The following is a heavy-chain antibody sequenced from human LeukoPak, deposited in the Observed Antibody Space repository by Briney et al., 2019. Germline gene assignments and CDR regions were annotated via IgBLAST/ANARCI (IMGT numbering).Heavy chain of an antibody. Sequence: SETLSLTCTVSGGSISSGGYYWSWIRQHPGKGLEWIGYIYYSGSTYYNPSLKSRVTISVDTSKNQFSLELSSVTAADTAVYYCARVVAAAGNHIDYWGQGTLVTVSS. CDR2: IYYSGST. CDR3: ARVVAAAGNHIDY. V-gene: IGHV4-31*03. J-gene: IGHJ4*02. D-gene: IGHD6-13*01. CDR1: GGSISSGGYY.